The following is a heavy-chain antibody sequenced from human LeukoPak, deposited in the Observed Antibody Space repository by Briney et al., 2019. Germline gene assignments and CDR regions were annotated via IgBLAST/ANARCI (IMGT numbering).Heavy chain of an antibody. CDR2: IYYSGST. J-gene: IGHJ4*02. V-gene: IGHV4-39*01. Sequence: PSETLSLTCTVSGGSISSTSYYWGWIRQPPEKGLEWIGSIYYSGSTYYNPSLKSRVTISVDASKNHFSLKLSSVTAADTAVYYCARHPSAPDRNSYFDYWGLGTLVTVSS. CDR3: ARHPSAPDRNSYFDY. D-gene: IGHD1-14*01. CDR1: GGSISSTSYY.